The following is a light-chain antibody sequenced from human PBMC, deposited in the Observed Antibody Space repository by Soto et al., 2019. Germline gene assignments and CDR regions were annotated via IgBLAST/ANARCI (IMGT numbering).Light chain of an antibody. CDR3: QSYDSSLSGVV. V-gene: IGLV1-40*01. J-gene: IGLJ2*01. CDR2: GNS. Sequence: QSVLTQPPSVSGAPGQRVTISCTGSSSYIGAGYDVHWYQQLPGTAPKLLIYGNSNRPSGVPDRFSGSKSGTSASLAITGLQAEDEADYYCQSYDSSLSGVVFGGGTKVTVL. CDR1: SSYIGAGYD.